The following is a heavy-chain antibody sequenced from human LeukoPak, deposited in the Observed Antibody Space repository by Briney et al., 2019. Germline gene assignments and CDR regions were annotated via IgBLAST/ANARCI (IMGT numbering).Heavy chain of an antibody. Sequence: GGSLRLSCAASGFTFSSYAMHWVRQAPGKGLEWVAVISYDGSNKYYADSVKGRFTISRDNAKNSLYLQMNSLRAEDTAVYYCARAIPDTAMVRWSARQTYYFDYWGQGTLVTVSS. CDR3: ARAIPDTAMVRWSARQTYYFDY. V-gene: IGHV3-30-3*01. D-gene: IGHD5-18*01. J-gene: IGHJ4*02. CDR2: ISYDGSNK. CDR1: GFTFSSYA.